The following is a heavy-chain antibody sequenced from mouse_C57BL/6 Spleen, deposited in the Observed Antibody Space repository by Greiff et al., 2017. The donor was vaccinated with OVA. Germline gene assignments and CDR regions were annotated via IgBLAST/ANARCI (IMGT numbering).Heavy chain of an antibody. Sequence: QVQLKQSGAELVKPGASVKLSCKASGYTFTEYTIHWVKQRSGQGLEWIGWFYPGSGSIKYNEKFKDKATLTADKSSSTVYMELSRLTSEDSAVYFCARHEPPYYGSSYLLDYWGQGSTLTVSS. CDR2: FYPGSGSI. CDR1: GYTFTEYT. D-gene: IGHD1-1*01. V-gene: IGHV1-62-2*01. J-gene: IGHJ2*01. CDR3: ARHEPPYYGSSYLLDY.